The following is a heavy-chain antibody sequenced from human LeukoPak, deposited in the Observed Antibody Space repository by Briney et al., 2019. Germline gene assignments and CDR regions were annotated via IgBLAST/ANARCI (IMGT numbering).Heavy chain of an antibody. D-gene: IGHD3-22*01. J-gene: IGHJ4*02. CDR3: VRGGYSSGYYYGYDY. CDR1: GGSLSSTNRY. CDR2: LSYNGGT. Sequence: SETPSLTCTVSGGSLSSTNRYWGWIRQPPGEGLEWIGSLSYNGGTYYNPSLKSRVTISVDTSKNQFSLKLSSVTAADTAVYYCVRGGYSSGYYYGYDYWGQGTLVTVSS. V-gene: IGHV4-39*07.